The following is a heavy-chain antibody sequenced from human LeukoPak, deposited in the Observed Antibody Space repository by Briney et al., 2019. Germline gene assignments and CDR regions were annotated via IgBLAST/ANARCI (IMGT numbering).Heavy chain of an antibody. V-gene: IGHV4-31*11. J-gene: IGHJ5*02. Sequence: PSQTLSLTCAVSGGSISSDYFWIWIRQHPGKGLGWIGYIHYSGSTYSNPSLKSRVNMSVDTSKNQFSLKLRSVTDADTAVYYCARDANPIAAATYNWFDPWGQGTLVIVSS. D-gene: IGHD6-25*01. CDR2: IHYSGST. CDR1: GGSISSDYF. CDR3: ARDANPIAAATYNWFDP.